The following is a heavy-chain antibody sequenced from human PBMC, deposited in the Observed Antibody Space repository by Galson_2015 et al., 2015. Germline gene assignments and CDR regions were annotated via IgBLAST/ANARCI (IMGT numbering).Heavy chain of an antibody. V-gene: IGHV3-23*01. CDR1: GFTFSSYA. D-gene: IGHD3-9*01. J-gene: IGHJ5*02. Sequence: SLRLSCAASGFTFSSYAMSWVRQAPGKGLEWVSAISGSGGSTYYADSVKGRFTISRDNSKNTLYLQMNSLRAEDTAVYYCAKMRELRYKVRGRFDPWGQGTLVTVSS. CDR2: ISGSGGST. CDR3: AKMRELRYKVRGRFDP.